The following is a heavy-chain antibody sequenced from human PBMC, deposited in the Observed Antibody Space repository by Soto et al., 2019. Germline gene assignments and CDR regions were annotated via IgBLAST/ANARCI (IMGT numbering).Heavy chain of an antibody. J-gene: IGHJ4*02. Sequence: SVKVSCKASGGTFSSYAISWVRQAPGQGLGWMGGIIPIFGTANYAQKFQGRVTITADESTSTAYMELSSLRSEDTAVYYCARAEDGTYYYDSSGYYILSYWGQGTLVT. V-gene: IGHV1-69*13. D-gene: IGHD3-22*01. CDR2: IIPIFGTA. CDR1: GGTFSSYA. CDR3: ARAEDGTYYYDSSGYYILSY.